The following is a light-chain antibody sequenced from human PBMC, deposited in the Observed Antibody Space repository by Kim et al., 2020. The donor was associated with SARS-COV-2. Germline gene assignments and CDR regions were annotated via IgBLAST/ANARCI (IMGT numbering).Light chain of an antibody. V-gene: IGKV3-15*01. CDR2: GAS. J-gene: IGKJ2*01. CDR3: QQYNDWSYT. Sequence: EIVMTQSPATLSVSPGDSATLSCRASQSVSSNLAWHQQRPGQAPRLLIYGASTRATGIPARFSASGSGTEFTLTITSLQSEDFAVYYCQQYNDWSYTFGQGTKLEIK. CDR1: QSVSSN.